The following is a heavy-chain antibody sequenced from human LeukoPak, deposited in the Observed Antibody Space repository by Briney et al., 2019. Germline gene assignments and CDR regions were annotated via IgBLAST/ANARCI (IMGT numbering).Heavy chain of an antibody. V-gene: IGHV1-2*06. D-gene: IGHD3-3*01. Sequence: ASVKVACKASGYTFTGYYVHWVRQAPGQGLEWMGRINANNGDTKYVQKFQGRLTMTRDTSIRTAYMELSSLRSEDTAVYYCARDGWYYDFWSGKNWYFDLWGRGTLVTVSS. J-gene: IGHJ2*01. CDR3: ARDGWYYDFWSGKNWYFDL. CDR1: GYTFTGYY. CDR2: INANNGDT.